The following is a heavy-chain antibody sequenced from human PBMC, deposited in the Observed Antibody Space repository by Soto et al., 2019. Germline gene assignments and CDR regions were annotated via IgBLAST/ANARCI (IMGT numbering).Heavy chain of an antibody. J-gene: IGHJ5*02. CDR1: GGSICSYY. V-gene: IGHV4-59*01. Sequence: SETLSLTCTVSGGSICSYYWSWIRQPPGKGLEWIGYIYYSGSINYNPSLKSRVTISVDTSKNQFSLKLSSVTAADTAVYYCARVLLWFGELSRFDPWGQGTLVTVSS. CDR3: ARVLLWFGELSRFDP. CDR2: IYYSGSI. D-gene: IGHD3-10*01.